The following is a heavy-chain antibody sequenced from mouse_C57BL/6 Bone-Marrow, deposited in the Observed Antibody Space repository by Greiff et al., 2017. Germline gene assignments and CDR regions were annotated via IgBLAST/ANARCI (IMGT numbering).Heavy chain of an antibody. CDR1: GFNIKDDY. CDR3: TTKVVATD. CDR2: IDPENGDT. Sequence: EVQLQQSGAELVRPGASVKLSCTASGFNIKDDYMHWVKQRPEQGLEWIGWIDPENGDTEYASKFQGKATITADTSSNTAYLQLSSLTSEDTAVYYCTTKVVATDWGQGTTLTVSS. V-gene: IGHV14-4*01. J-gene: IGHJ2*01. D-gene: IGHD1-1*01.